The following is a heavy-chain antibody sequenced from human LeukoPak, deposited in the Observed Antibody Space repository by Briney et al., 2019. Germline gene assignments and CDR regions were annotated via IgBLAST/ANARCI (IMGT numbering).Heavy chain of an antibody. Sequence: ASVKVSCKASGGTFSSYAISWVRQAPGQGLEWMGGIIPIFGTANYAQKFQGRVTITADESTSTAYMELSSLRSEDTAVYYCARAPLLEMATITSAFDIWGQGTMVTVSS. CDR2: IIPIFGTA. D-gene: IGHD5-24*01. CDR1: GGTFSSYA. CDR3: ARAPLLEMATITSAFDI. J-gene: IGHJ3*02. V-gene: IGHV1-69*13.